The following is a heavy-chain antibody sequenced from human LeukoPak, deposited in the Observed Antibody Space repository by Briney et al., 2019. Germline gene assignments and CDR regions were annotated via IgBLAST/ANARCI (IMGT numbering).Heavy chain of an antibody. J-gene: IGHJ4*02. V-gene: IGHV7-4-1*02. CDR3: GRDRKLGIRGYTYGYIDH. Sequence: WASVKVSSMPSGYTFTNNSINWVRPAPGQGLEWMGCINTNTGNASSAQGFLTGRFVFSLDTADSTAYLQINGLKADDTAVYYCGRDRKLGIRGYTYGYIDHWGQGTLLTVAS. CDR1: GYTFTNNS. CDR2: INTNTGNA. D-gene: IGHD5-18*01.